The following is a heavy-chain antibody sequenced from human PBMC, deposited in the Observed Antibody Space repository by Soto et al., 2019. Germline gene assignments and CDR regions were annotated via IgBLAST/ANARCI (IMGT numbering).Heavy chain of an antibody. CDR3: ARTIDGDNLDY. CDR1: GYTFTRYD. D-gene: IGHD4-17*01. CDR2: MNPNSGNT. J-gene: IGHJ4*02. Sequence: QVQLVQSGAEVKKPVASVKVSCKASGYTFTRYDIKWLRHATGQGLEWMGWMNPNSGNTGSAKKFQGRVTMTRNTSISTAYIALSSHRSADTAVSYCARTIDGDNLDYWGQGTLVTVSS. V-gene: IGHV1-8*01.